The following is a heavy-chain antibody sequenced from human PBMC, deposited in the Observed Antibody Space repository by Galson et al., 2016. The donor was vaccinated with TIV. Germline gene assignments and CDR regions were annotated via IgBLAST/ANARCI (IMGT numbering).Heavy chain of an antibody. CDR1: GFTFSGHG. J-gene: IGHJ6*02. D-gene: IGHD2-8*02. CDR3: ARIIGYWVGYYSMDV. CDR2: ISNSGDYI. V-gene: IGHV3-21*01. Sequence: SLRLSCAASGFTFSGHGMNWVRQAPGKGLEWVSSISNSGDYIYYSDSLQGRFTISRDNAKKSLYLQTHSLRAEDTAVYYCARIIGYWVGYYSMDVWGQGTTVTVSS.